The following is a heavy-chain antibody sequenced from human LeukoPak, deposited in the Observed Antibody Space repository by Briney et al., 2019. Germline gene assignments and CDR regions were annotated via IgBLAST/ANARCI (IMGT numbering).Heavy chain of an antibody. CDR3: AGVWFGELSSWFDP. V-gene: IGHV4-61*02. CDR1: GGSISSGSYY. J-gene: IGHJ5*02. Sequence: KPSQTLSLTCTVSGGSISSGSYYWSWIRQPAGKGLEWIGRIYTSGSTNYNPSLKSRVTISVDTSKNQFSLKLSSATAADTAVYYCAGVWFGELSSWFDPWGQGTLVTVSS. CDR2: IYTSGST. D-gene: IGHD3-10*01.